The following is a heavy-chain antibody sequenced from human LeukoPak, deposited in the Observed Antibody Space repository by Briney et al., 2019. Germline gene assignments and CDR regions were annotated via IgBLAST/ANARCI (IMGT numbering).Heavy chain of an antibody. CDR1: GFTFSSYG. V-gene: IGHV3-30*02. Sequence: GGSLRLSCAASGFTFSSYGMHWVRQAPGKGLEWVAFIRYDGSNKYYADSVKGRFTISRDNSKNTLYLQMNSLRAEDTAVYYCAKDLGYYYDSSGLGTDYWGQGTLVTVSS. D-gene: IGHD3-22*01. J-gene: IGHJ4*02. CDR3: AKDLGYYYDSSGLGTDY. CDR2: IRYDGSNK.